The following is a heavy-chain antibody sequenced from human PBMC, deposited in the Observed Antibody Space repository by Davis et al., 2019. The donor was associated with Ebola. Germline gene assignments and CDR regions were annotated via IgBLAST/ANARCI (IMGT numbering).Heavy chain of an antibody. D-gene: IGHD3-10*01. V-gene: IGHV5-10-1*01. J-gene: IGHJ4*02. CDR1: GYSFTSYW. CDR2: IDPSDSHT. Sequence: GESLKISCKGSGYSFTSYWIGWVRQMPGKGLEWMGRIDPSDSHTKYSPSFQGHVTISADKSISTAYLQWSSLKASDTAMYYCARADYYGSGSYHFDYWGQGTLVTVSS. CDR3: ARADYYGSGSYHFDY.